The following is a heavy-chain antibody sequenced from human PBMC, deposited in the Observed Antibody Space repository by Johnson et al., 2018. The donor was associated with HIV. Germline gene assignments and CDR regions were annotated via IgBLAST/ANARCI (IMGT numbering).Heavy chain of an antibody. J-gene: IGHJ3*02. V-gene: IGHV3-23*04. CDR1: GFTFSSYG. Sequence: VQLVESGGGVVQPGRSLRLSCAASGFTFSSYGMHWVRQAPGKGLEWVSAISGSGGSTYSVDSVKGRFTISRDNSKNTLYLQMNSLRAEDTAVYYCAKGDRYNWNYVSAFDIWGQGTMVTVSS. CDR3: AKGDRYNWNYVSAFDI. CDR2: ISGSGGST. D-gene: IGHD1-7*01.